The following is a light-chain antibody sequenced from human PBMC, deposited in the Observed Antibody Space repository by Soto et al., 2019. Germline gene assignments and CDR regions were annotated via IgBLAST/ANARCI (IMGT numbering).Light chain of an antibody. V-gene: IGLV2-14*01. CDR3: SSYTSSSTLVV. J-gene: IGLJ1*01. CDR2: EVS. CDR1: SSDVGGYNY. Sequence: QSALTQPASVSGSPGQSITISCTGTSSDVGGYNYVSWYQQHPGKAPKLMIYEVSNRPSGVSNRSSGSKSGNTASLTISGLQAEDEADYYCSSYTSSSTLVVVGTGTKLTVL.